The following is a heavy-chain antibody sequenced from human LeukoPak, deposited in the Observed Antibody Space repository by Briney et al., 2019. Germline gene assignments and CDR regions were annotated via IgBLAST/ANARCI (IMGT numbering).Heavy chain of an antibody. CDR3: AAILAAYCFDF. J-gene: IGHJ4*02. CDR2: FDPQLGET. Sequence: GASVKVSCKVSGASLTNLSMHWLRQTPTKGLEWMGGFDPQLGETIYAQRFQGRVTMTVDTSTDIAFMEVSSLTSDDTAVYYCAAILAAYCFDFWGQGTLVTVSS. V-gene: IGHV1-24*01. CDR1: GASLTNLS. D-gene: IGHD3-3*02.